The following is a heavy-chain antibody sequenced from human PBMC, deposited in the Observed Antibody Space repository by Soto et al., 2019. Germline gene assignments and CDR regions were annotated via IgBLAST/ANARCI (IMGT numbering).Heavy chain of an antibody. D-gene: IGHD2-8*01. V-gene: IGHV1-18*01. Sequence: QVQLVQSGAEVKKPGASVKVSCRASGYIFTNYGVGWVRQAPGQGLEWMGWISPYNGNTNYAQNLQGRVTFTTDTSTSTAFMELRSLRSDDTAVYYCARGDCSNGVCYVYYYYGMDVWGQGTTVTVSS. CDR2: ISPYNGNT. CDR1: GYIFTNYG. CDR3: ARGDCSNGVCYVYYYYGMDV. J-gene: IGHJ6*02.